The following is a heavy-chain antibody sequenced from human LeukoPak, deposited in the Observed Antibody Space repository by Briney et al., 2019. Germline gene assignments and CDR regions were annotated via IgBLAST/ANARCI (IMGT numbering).Heavy chain of an antibody. Sequence: GGSLRLSCAASGFTFDDYAMHWVRQAPGKGLEWVSGISWNSGSIGYADSVKDRFTISRDNAKNSLYLQMNSLRAEDTALYYCAKGGYYDSSGYYSFDYWGQGTLVTVSS. J-gene: IGHJ4*02. CDR3: AKGGYYDSSGYYSFDY. CDR2: ISWNSGSI. CDR1: GFTFDDYA. D-gene: IGHD3-22*01. V-gene: IGHV3-9*01.